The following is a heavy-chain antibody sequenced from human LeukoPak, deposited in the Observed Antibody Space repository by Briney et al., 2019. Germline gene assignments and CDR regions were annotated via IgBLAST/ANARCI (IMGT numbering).Heavy chain of an antibody. D-gene: IGHD1-26*01. Sequence: GGSPRLSCAASGFIFSDAWMSWVRQAPGKGLEWVSAISGSGGSTYYADSVKGWFTISRDNSKNTLYLQMNSLRAEDTAVYYCAKAPATLNWGQGTLVTVSS. CDR1: GFIFSDAW. CDR3: AKAPATLN. J-gene: IGHJ4*02. V-gene: IGHV3-23*01. CDR2: ISGSGGST.